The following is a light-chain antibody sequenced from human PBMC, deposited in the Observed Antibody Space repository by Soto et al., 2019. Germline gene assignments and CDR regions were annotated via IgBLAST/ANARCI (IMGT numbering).Light chain of an antibody. V-gene: IGKV3-15*01. CDR3: QHYDNWPPLFS. Sequence: EIVMTQSPATLSVSPGERVTLSCRASQSVRTNVAWYQQKPGQAPRLLISGASTRASGIPDRFSGSGSATEFTLTVSSLQSEDFAVYYCQHYDNWPPLFSFGQGTKLEIK. J-gene: IGKJ2*03. CDR1: QSVRTN. CDR2: GAS.